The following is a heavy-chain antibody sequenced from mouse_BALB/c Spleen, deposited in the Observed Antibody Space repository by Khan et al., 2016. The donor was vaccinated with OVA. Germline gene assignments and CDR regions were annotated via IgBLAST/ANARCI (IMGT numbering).Heavy chain of an antibody. V-gene: IGHV1S135*01. D-gene: IGHD1-1*01. CDR1: GYSFTDYN. CDR3: ARTDYYGSSYYFDY. Sequence: VQLQQSGPELVKPGASVKVSCKASGYSFTDYNMFWVKQSHGKSLEWIGFIDPYNGGTSYNQKFKGKATLTVDKSSSTAFMHLSSLTSEDSAVFYCARTDYYGSSYYFDYWGQGTTLTVSS. J-gene: IGHJ2*01. CDR2: IDPYNGGT.